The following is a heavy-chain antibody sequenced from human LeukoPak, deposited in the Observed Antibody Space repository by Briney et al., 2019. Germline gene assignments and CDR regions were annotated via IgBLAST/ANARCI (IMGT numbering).Heavy chain of an antibody. J-gene: IGHJ6*03. V-gene: IGHV1-69*02. D-gene: IGHD4-17*01. Sequence: SVKVSCKASGGTFSSYTISWVRQAPGQGLEWMGRIIPILGIANYAQKFQGRVTITADNSTSTAYMELSSLRSEDTAVYYCARVVPGVTTSRYYYMDVWGKGTTVTVSS. CDR3: ARVVPGVTTSRYYYMDV. CDR1: GGTFSSYT. CDR2: IIPILGIA.